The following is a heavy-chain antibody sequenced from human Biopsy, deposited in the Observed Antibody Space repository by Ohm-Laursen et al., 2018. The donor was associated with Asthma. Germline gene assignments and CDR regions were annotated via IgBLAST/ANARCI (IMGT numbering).Heavy chain of an antibody. Sequence: SSLRLSCTASGFTFSNYGMSWVRQAPGKGLEWVAVIWYDGSNKYYADSVKGRFTISRDNSKNTLYLQMNSLRAEDTAVYYCARKARHGDYDFDYWGQGTLVTVSS. CDR3: ARKARHGDYDFDY. J-gene: IGHJ4*02. D-gene: IGHD4-17*01. CDR2: IWYDGSNK. CDR1: GFTFSNYG. V-gene: IGHV3-33*08.